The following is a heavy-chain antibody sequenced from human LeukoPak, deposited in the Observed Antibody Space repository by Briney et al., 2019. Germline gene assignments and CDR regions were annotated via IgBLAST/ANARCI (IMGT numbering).Heavy chain of an antibody. J-gene: IGHJ6*02. D-gene: IGHD3-9*01. CDR3: ARDQGVLRYFDWLRYGMDV. CDR2: IWSDGRSK. V-gene: IGHV3-33*01. CDR1: GFTFRNYG. Sequence: QPGRSLRLSCAASGFTFRNYGLHWVRQAPGKGLEWVAVIWSDGRSKYYADSVKGRFTISRDNAKNTLYLQMNSLRAEDTAVYYCARDQGVLRYFDWLRYGMDVWGQGTTVTVSS.